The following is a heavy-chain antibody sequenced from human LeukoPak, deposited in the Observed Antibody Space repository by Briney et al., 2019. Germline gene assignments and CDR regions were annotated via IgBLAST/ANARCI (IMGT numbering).Heavy chain of an antibody. CDR2: IYYSGST. CDR3: AREVGVTTHYYYYMDV. Sequence: SETLSLTCTVSGGSISSYYWSWIRQPPGKGLEWIGYIYYSGSTNYTPSLKSRVTISVDTSKNQFSLKLSSVTAADTAVYYCAREVGVTTHYYYYMDVWGKGTTVTVSS. CDR1: GGSISSYY. V-gene: IGHV4-59*12. D-gene: IGHD2-21*02. J-gene: IGHJ6*03.